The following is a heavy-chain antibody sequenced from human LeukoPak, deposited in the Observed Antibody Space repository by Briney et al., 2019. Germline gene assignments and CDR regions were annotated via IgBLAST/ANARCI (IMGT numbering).Heavy chain of an antibody. J-gene: IGHJ5*02. CDR2: IRSSSET. Sequence: PAGGSLRLSCAASGFIFSQHSMNWVRQAPGKGLEWVSHIRSSSETFYADSVKGRFTISRDNARNSLYLQMNNLRGEDTAIYYCARDAGNSGYGCDLWGQGTLVTVSS. V-gene: IGHV3-48*01. CDR1: GFIFSQHS. D-gene: IGHD5-12*01. CDR3: ARDAGNSGYGCDL.